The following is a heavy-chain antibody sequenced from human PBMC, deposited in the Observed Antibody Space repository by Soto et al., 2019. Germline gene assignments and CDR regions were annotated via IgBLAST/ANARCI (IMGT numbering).Heavy chain of an antibody. CDR3: ARDDTGGKVLPTALSVY. CDR2: INPSGGST. V-gene: IGHV1-46*01. CDR1: GYTFTSYY. Sequence: QVQLVQSGAEVKKPGASVKVSCKASGYTFTSYYMHWVRQAPGQGLEWMGIINPSGGSTSYAQHLQGRVTMTRDTSTSTVYMELSSLRSEDTAVYYCARDDTGGKVLPTALSVYWGQGTLVTVSS. D-gene: IGHD2-21*02. J-gene: IGHJ4*02.